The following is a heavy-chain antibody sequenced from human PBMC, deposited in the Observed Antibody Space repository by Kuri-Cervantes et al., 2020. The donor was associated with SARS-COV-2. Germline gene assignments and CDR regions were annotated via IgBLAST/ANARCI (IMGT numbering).Heavy chain of an antibody. CDR1: GFTFSSYG. V-gene: IGHV3-30*12. CDR2: ISYDGSNK. CDR3: ARAWLGKWELLRYYFDY. Sequence: GESLKISCAAFGFTFSSYGMHWVRQAPGKGLEWVAFISYDGSNKYYADSVKGRFTISRDNSKNTLYLQMNSLRAEDTAVYYCARAWLGKWELLRYYFDYWGQGTLVTVSS. D-gene: IGHD1-26*01. J-gene: IGHJ4*02.